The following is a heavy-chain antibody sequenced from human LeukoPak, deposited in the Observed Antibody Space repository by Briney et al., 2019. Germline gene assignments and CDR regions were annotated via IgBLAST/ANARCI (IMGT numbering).Heavy chain of an antibody. D-gene: IGHD3-9*01. Sequence: SETLSLTCTVSGDSIRGSSYYWGWIRQPPGKGLEWIGSIFYSGTTYYNPSLKSRATMSVDTSKNQFSLKLSSATAADTAVYYCARRGYNGWLSNDHWGQGTLVTVSS. CDR3: ARRGYNGWLSNDH. V-gene: IGHV4-39*01. J-gene: IGHJ4*02. CDR2: IFYSGTT. CDR1: GDSIRGSSYY.